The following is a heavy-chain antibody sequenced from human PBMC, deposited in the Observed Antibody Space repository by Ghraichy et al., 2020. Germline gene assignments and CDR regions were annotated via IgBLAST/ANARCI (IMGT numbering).Heavy chain of an antibody. CDR3: ARRRRRILGYFDF. CDR2: IDWDDDK. CDR1: GFSLNSSGMS. Sequence: QTLTLTCTFSGFSLNSSGMSVSWIRQPPGKALEWLARIDWDDDKYYTTSLMPMLTISKDTSKNQVVLIMTHMDPVDTATYYCARRRRRILGYFDFWGRGTLVTVSS. V-gene: IGHV2-70*11. D-gene: IGHD1-26*01. J-gene: IGHJ2*01.